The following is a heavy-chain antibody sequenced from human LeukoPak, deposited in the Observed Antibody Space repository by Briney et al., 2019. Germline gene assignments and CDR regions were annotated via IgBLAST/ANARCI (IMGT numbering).Heavy chain of an antibody. V-gene: IGHV3-23*01. J-gene: IGHJ4*02. CDR1: GFTFSNYA. Sequence: PEGSLRLSCAASGFTFSNYAMNWVRQAPGKGLEWVSAISDSGGGTYYADSVKGRFTISRDNAKNSLYLQMNSLRAEDTAVYYCARGTIFGVMGYFDYWGQGTLVTVSS. CDR3: ARGTIFGVMGYFDY. D-gene: IGHD3-3*01. CDR2: ISDSGGGT.